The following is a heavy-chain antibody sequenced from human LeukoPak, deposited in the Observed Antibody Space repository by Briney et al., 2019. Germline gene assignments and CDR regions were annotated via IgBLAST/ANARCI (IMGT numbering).Heavy chain of an antibody. Sequence: ASVKVSCKASGYTFTTYGISWVRQAPGQGLEWMGWISAYSGNTNYAQKLQGRITMTTDTSTSTAYMELRSLRSDDTAVYYCARASDSSGYSPLYYYYGMDVWGQGTTVTVSS. D-gene: IGHD3-22*01. CDR1: GYTFTTYG. CDR2: ISAYSGNT. V-gene: IGHV1-18*01. CDR3: ARASDSSGYSPLYYYYGMDV. J-gene: IGHJ6*02.